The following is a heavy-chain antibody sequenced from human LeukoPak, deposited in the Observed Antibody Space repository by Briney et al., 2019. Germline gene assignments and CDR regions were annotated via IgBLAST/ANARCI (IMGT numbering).Heavy chain of an antibody. CDR1: GFTFSSYG. D-gene: IGHD2-2*01. CDR2: ISYDGSNK. CDR3: ARDRYCSSTSCRRGNWFDP. J-gene: IGHJ5*02. V-gene: IGHV3-30*03. Sequence: PGGSLRLSCAASGFTFSSYGMHWVRQAPGKGLEWVAVISYDGSNKYYADSVKGRFTISRDNSKNTLYLQMNSLRAEDTAMYYCARDRYCSSTSCRRGNWFDPWGQGTLVTVSS.